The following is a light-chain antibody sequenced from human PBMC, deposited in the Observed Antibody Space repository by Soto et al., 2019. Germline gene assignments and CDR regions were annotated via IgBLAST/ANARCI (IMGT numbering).Light chain of an antibody. Sequence: DIQMTQSPSTLSASVGDGVTITCRASQRISTWLAWYQQKPGKAPKLLIYKASTLKSGVPSRFSGSGSGTEFTLTISSLQPDDFATYYCQHYNSYSEAFGQGTKVDI. CDR1: QRISTW. V-gene: IGKV1-5*03. CDR3: QHYNSYSEA. CDR2: KAS. J-gene: IGKJ1*01.